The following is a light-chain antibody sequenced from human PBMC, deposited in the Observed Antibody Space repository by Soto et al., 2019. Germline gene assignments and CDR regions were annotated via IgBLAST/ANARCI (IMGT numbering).Light chain of an antibody. Sequence: EIVLTQSPGTLSFSPGERATLSCRASQSVRNNYLAWYQQRPGQAPRLLIYGASSRATGIPDRFSGTVSGTDFTLTISRLEPEDFAVYYCQQYNNWPRTFGQGTKVDIK. J-gene: IGKJ1*01. CDR3: QQYNNWPRT. CDR2: GAS. CDR1: QSVRNNY. V-gene: IGKV3-20*01.